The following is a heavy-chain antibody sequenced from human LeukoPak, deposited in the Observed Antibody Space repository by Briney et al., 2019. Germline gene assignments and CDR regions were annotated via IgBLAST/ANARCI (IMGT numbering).Heavy chain of an antibody. J-gene: IGHJ3*02. CDR3: ASPRSAMDAFDI. Sequence: PSETLSLTCAVYGGSFSGYYWSWIRQPPGKGLEWIGEINHSGSTNYNPSLKSRVTISVDTSKDQFSLKLSSVTAADTAVYYCASPRSAMDAFDIWGQGTMVTVSS. D-gene: IGHD2-2*01. CDR1: GGSFSGYY. V-gene: IGHV4-34*01. CDR2: INHSGST.